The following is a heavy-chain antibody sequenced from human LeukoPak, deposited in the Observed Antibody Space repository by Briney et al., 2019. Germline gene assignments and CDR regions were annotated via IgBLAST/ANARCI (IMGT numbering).Heavy chain of an antibody. V-gene: IGHV5-51*01. CDR3: ARVRAVAGPFDY. D-gene: IGHD6-19*01. J-gene: IGHJ4*02. Sequence: GASLKISCKGSGYIFTSYWIGWVRQLPGKGLEWMGIIYPGDSDTRYSPSFQGQVTISADKSISTAYLQWSSLKASDTAMYYCARVRAVAGPFDYWGQGTLVTVSS. CDR2: IYPGDSDT. CDR1: GYIFTSYW.